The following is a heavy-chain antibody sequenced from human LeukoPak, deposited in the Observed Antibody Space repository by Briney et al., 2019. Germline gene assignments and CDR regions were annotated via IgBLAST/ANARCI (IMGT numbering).Heavy chain of an antibody. CDR1: GFTFSYYA. CDR2: ISFDGNNK. Sequence: GGSLRLPCAASGFTFSYYALYWVRQAPGKGLEWVALISFDGNNKYYADSVKGRFTISRDTSKNILYLQMNTLRAEDTAVYYCARETPGQGFDYWGQGTLVTVSS. J-gene: IGHJ4*02. CDR3: ARETPGQGFDY. V-gene: IGHV3-30*04.